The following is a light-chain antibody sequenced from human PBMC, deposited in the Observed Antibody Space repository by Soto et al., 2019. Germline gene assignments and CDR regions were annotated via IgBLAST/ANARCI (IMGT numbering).Light chain of an antibody. CDR3: QQYYSTPQT. J-gene: IGKJ2*01. V-gene: IGKV4-1*01. CDR2: WAS. Sequence: DFVMTQSPDSLAVSLGERATINCKSSQSVLYSSKNKNYLAWYQQKPGQPPKLLISWASTRESGVTDRFSGSGSGTDFTLTISSLQAEDVAVYYCQQYYSTPQTFGQGTKLEIK. CDR1: QSVLYSSKNKNY.